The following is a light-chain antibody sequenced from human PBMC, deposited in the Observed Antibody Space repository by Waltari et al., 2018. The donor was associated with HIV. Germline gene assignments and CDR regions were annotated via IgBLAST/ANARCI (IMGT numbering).Light chain of an antibody. CDR2: LTS. CDR1: QTIDTY. CDR3: QQTYSPPRT. J-gene: IGKJ5*01. V-gene: IGKV1-39*01. Sequence: DIQMTQSPTSLSARIGDKITITCRASQTIDTYLNWYQFRPGQVPKLLVYLTSTVHTAVPPRFSGRGSGTFFSLTISDVQPEDIATYFCQQTYSPPRTFGLGTRLE.